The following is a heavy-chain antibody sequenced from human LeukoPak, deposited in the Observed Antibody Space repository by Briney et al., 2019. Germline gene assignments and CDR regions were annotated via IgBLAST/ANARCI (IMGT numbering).Heavy chain of an antibody. Sequence: SVQVSCKASGGTFSSYAISWVRQAPGRGLEWMGGIIPIFGTANYAQKFQGRVTITADESTSTAYMELSSLRSEDTAVYYCARDPPLGCSSTSCYVTEGFDPWGQGTLVTVSS. CDR1: GGTFSSYA. D-gene: IGHD2-2*01. CDR2: IIPIFGTA. CDR3: ARDPPLGCSSTSCYVTEGFDP. V-gene: IGHV1-69*13. J-gene: IGHJ5*02.